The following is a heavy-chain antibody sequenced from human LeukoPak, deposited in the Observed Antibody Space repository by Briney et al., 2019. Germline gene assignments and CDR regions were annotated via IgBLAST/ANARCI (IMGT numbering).Heavy chain of an antibody. Sequence: PGGSLRLSCAASGFSFGDFYMNWIRQAPGKALEWAAFISGPGTTIHYADSVRGRFTISRDNAKSSLSLQINSLRVEDTAIYYCARTADGEFDVWGQGTLVTVSS. V-gene: IGHV3-11*01. CDR2: ISGPGTTI. D-gene: IGHD4-17*01. CDR1: GFSFGDFY. J-gene: IGHJ4*02. CDR3: ARTADGEFDV.